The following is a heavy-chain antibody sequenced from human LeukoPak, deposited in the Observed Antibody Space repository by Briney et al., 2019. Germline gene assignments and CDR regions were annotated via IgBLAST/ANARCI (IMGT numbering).Heavy chain of an antibody. D-gene: IGHD1-26*01. Sequence: GGSLILSCAASGFTFSNYWMSWVRQAPGKGLEWVANIKRDEGDTYYLDSVRGRFTISRDNAKNSLYLQLNSLRGEDTAVYYCTRGGGSYSGGKFDYWGQGTLVTVSS. CDR1: GFTFSNYW. V-gene: IGHV3-7*01. J-gene: IGHJ4*02. CDR2: IKRDEGDT. CDR3: TRGGGSYSGGKFDY.